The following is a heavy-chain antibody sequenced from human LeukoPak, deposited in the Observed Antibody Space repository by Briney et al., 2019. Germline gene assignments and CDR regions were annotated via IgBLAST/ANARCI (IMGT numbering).Heavy chain of an antibody. J-gene: IGHJ6*02. CDR3: ARRQYHYYGMDV. D-gene: IGHD2-2*01. Sequence: SETLSLTCNVSGDSVSSGSYYWSWIRQPPGKALEWIGYIYYSGSTNYNSSLKSRVTMSVDTSKNQFSLNLSSVTAADTAVYYCARRQYHYYGMDVWGQGTTVTVSS. V-gene: IGHV4-61*01. CDR1: GDSVSSGSYY. CDR2: IYYSGST.